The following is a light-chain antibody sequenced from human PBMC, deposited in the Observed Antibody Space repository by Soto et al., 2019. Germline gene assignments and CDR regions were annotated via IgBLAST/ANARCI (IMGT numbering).Light chain of an antibody. CDR2: ATS. CDR1: QSVSSTS. CDR3: QQYETFSGT. V-gene: IGKV3-20*01. Sequence: ETVFTQSPGTLSLSPGERATLSCRASQSVSSTSLIWYQQKPGQAPRLLIYATSNRETGIPARFSGSGSGTKFTLTIASLQPDDFATYYCQQYETFSGTFGPGTKVDIK. J-gene: IGKJ1*01.